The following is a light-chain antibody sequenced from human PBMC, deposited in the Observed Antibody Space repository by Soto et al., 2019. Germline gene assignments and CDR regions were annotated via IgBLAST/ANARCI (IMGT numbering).Light chain of an antibody. CDR2: GAS. V-gene: IGKV3-20*01. Sequence: EIVLTQSPGTLSLSPGETATLSCRASQTVDSNFLAWCQQRPDQAPRLIIYGASNRASGIPERFSGSGSGTDFTLTIRRLEHGECEVYFCQQYVHSPPYTLGQGTRL. CDR1: QTVDSNF. J-gene: IGKJ2*01. CDR3: QQYVHSPPYT.